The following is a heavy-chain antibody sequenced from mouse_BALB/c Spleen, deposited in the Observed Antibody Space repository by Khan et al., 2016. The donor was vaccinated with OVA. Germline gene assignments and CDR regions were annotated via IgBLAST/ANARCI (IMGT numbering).Heavy chain of an antibody. CDR3: ARQPYYHYNIMDY. Sequence: QVQLKQSGPGLVAPSRSLSITCTISGFSLTNYGVHWVRQPPGKGLEWLVVIWNDGNTAYNSALKSRLTISKDNSKSQVFLKMNSLQTDDTAMYFCARQPYYHYNIMDYWGQGTSVTVSS. J-gene: IGHJ4*01. CDR1: GFSLTNYG. D-gene: IGHD2-10*01. CDR2: IWNDGNT. V-gene: IGHV2-6-1*01.